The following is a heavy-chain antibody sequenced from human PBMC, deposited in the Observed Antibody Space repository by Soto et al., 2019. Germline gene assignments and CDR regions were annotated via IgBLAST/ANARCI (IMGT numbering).Heavy chain of an antibody. J-gene: IGHJ5*02. V-gene: IGHV2-5*02. CDR2: IYWDDDK. Sequence: QITLKESGPTLVKPTQTLTLTCTFSGFSLSTSGGGVGWIRQPPGKALEWLALIYWDDDKRYSPSLKNRLTITKDTSNNQVVLTMTNMDPLDTATYYCAHRHAQQQLVSEGFDPWGQGTLVTVSS. CDR3: AHRHAQQQLVSEGFDP. CDR1: GFSLSTSGGG. D-gene: IGHD6-13*01.